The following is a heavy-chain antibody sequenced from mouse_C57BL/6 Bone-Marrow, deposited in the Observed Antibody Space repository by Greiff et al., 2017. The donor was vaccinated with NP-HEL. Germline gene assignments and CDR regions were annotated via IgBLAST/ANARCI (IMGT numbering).Heavy chain of an antibody. CDR2: ISYSGST. D-gene: IGHD3-2*02. V-gene: IGHV3-1*01. Sequence: ESGPGMVKPSQSLSLTCTVTGYSITSGYDWHWIRHFPGNKLEWMGYISYSGSTNYNPSLKSRISITHDTSKNHFFLKLNSVTTEDTATYYCARGGLRSAYFDYWGQGTTLTVSS. J-gene: IGHJ2*01. CDR3: ARGGLRSAYFDY. CDR1: GYSITSGYD.